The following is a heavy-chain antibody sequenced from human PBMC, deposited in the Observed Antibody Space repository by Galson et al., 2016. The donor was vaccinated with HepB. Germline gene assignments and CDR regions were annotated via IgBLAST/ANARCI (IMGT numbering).Heavy chain of an antibody. CDR2: MIPTSGHT. D-gene: IGHD2-8*01. Sequence: SVKVSCKASGYTFSSADINWVRQATGQGLEWMGWMIPTSGHTGYAEKFQGRVSLTRDTSISTAYMELSSLRSEDTAGYYCARGGILLYGYGFDIWGLGTKVTVSS. J-gene: IGHJ3*02. CDR3: ARGGILLYGYGFDI. V-gene: IGHV1-8*01. CDR1: GYTFSSAD.